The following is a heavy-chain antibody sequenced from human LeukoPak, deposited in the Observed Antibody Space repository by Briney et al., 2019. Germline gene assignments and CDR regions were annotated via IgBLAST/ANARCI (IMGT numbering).Heavy chain of an antibody. D-gene: IGHD7-27*01. V-gene: IGHV3-20*04. Sequence: GGSLRLSCAAAGFIFEDYGMVWIRQAPGKGLEWVSGISWNGAGTDYADSVKGRFTISRDDAKNSLYLQMNSLRAEDTALYYCARDKWGPDYWGQGTLVTVSS. J-gene: IGHJ4*02. CDR3: ARDKWGPDY. CDR1: GFIFEDYG. CDR2: ISWNGAGT.